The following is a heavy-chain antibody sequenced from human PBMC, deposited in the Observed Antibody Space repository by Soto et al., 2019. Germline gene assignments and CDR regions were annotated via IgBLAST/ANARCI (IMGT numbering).Heavy chain of an antibody. CDR1: GYTFTSYD. V-gene: IGHV1-8*02. CDR2: MNPNSGNT. CDR3: ARVKSGYYDY. J-gene: IGHJ4*02. Sequence: QVQLVQSGAEVKKPGASVKVSCKASGYTFTSYDINWVRQTTGQGLEWMGWMNPNSGNTGYAQKFQRRVTMTRNTSMITAYMELISLRSADTAVYYCARVKSGYYDYWGQGTLVTVSS. D-gene: IGHD3-3*01.